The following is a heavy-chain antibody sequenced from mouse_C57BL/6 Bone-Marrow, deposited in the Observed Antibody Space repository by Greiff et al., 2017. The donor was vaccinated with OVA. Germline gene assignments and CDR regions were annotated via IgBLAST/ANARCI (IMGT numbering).Heavy chain of an antibody. Sequence: VQLKESGAELVRPGASVKLSCTASGFNIKDDYMHWVKQRPEQGLEWIGWINPENGDTEYASKFQGKATITADTSSNTAYLQLSSLTSEDTAVYYCTRRFDYWGQGTTLTVSS. CDR3: TRRFDY. J-gene: IGHJ2*01. CDR2: INPENGDT. CDR1: GFNIKDDY. V-gene: IGHV14-4*01.